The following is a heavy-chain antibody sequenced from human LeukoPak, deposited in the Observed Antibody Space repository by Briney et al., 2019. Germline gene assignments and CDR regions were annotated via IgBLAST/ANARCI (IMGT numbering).Heavy chain of an antibody. Sequence: GGSLRLSCAASGFTFSDHYIDWVRQAPGKGLEWVGRARNRGNGYTTQYAASVKGRFTFSRDDSENTVYLQMNSLKTEDTAVYFCARIMRVDYGTYYFDYWGQGPLVTVSS. CDR3: ARIMRVDYGTYYFDY. J-gene: IGHJ4*02. V-gene: IGHV3-72*01. D-gene: IGHD4/OR15-4a*01. CDR2: ARNRGNGYTT. CDR1: GFTFSDHY.